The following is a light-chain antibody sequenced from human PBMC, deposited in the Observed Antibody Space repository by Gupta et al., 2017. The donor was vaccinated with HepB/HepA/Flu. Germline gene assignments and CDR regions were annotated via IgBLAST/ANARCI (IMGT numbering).Light chain of an antibody. J-gene: IGLJ2*01. CDR1: SSNIGSNT. V-gene: IGLV1-44*01. CDR3: AASDASLNSLV. Sequence: QSVLTQPPSASGTPGQRATIYCSGSSSNIGSNTVHWYQQPHATHPNLLIVSKNQRPSAVTDRFFCSTSGTYASPPTIVLQSEEEADDYYAASDASLNSLVFGGGTKLTVL. CDR2: SKN.